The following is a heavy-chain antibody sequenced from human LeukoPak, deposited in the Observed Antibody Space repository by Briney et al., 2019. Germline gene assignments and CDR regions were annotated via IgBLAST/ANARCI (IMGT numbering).Heavy chain of an antibody. V-gene: IGHV4-59*01. J-gene: IGHJ4*02. CDR3: ARTGGLYSSSWYADY. D-gene: IGHD6-13*01. Sequence: KPSETLSLTCTVSGGSISSYYWSGIRQPPGKGLEWIGDIYYSGSTNYNPSLKSRVTISVDTSKNQLSLKLSSVTAADTAVYYCARTGGLYSSSWYADYWGQGTLVTVSS. CDR1: GGSISSYY. CDR2: IYYSGST.